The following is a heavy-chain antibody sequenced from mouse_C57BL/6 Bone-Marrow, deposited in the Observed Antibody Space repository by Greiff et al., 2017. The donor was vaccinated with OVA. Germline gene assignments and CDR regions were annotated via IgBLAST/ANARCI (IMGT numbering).Heavy chain of an antibody. Sequence: VQLKESGPVLVKPGASVKMSCKASGYTFTDYYMNWVKQSHGKSLEWIGVINPYNGGTSYNQKFKGKATLTVDKSSSTAYMELNSLTSEDSAVYYCALTGDYFDYWGQGTTLTVSS. J-gene: IGHJ2*01. CDR2: INPYNGGT. D-gene: IGHD4-1*01. CDR1: GYTFTDYY. V-gene: IGHV1-19*01. CDR3: ALTGDYFDY.